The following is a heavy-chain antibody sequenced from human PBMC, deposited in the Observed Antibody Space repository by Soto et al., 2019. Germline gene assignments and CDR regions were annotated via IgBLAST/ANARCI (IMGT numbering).Heavy chain of an antibody. CDR1: GYTFISYY. V-gene: IGHV1-46*01. CDR3: ARDHVDTPMTNFDY. CDR2: INPSDAYT. D-gene: IGHD5-18*01. J-gene: IGHJ4*02. Sequence: ASVKVSCKASGYTFISYYIHWVRQAPGQGLEWMGLINPSDAYTDYAQKFQGRVTLTRDTSTSIVYMELSSLRSEDTAIYYCARDHVDTPMTNFDYWGQGTLVTGSS.